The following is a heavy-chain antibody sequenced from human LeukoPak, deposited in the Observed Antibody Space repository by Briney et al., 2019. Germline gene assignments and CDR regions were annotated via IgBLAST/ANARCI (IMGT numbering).Heavy chain of an antibody. CDR1: GFTFSSYS. V-gene: IGHV3-48*04. J-gene: IGHJ4*02. D-gene: IGHD6-13*01. CDR3: GLPGIAAAGTL. CDR2: ISSSSSTI. Sequence: PGGSLRLSCAASGFTFSSYSMNWVRQAPGKGLEWVSYISSSSSTIYYADSVKGRFTISRDNAKNSLYLQMNSLRAEDTAVYYCGLPGIAAAGTLGGQGTLVTVSS.